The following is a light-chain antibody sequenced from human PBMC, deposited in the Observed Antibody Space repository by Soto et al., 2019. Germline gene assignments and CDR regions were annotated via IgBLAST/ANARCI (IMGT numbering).Light chain of an antibody. CDR1: EDISNY. CDR2: GAS. J-gene: IGKJ5*01. V-gene: IGKV1-33*01. CDR3: QQFDNSPRAFS. Sequence: DIQITQSPSSLSSSVGDRVTITCHSSEDISNYLNWYQQKPVKAPKLLIYGASNLETGVPSRFSGSGSGTDFTFTISSLQPEDIATYYCQQFDNSPRAFSFGQGTRLEI.